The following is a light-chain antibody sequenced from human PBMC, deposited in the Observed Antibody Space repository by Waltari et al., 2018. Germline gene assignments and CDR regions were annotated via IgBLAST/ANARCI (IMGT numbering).Light chain of an antibody. CDR1: QSVSSN. CDR2: GAS. J-gene: IGKJ1*01. Sequence: EIVMTQSPATLSVFPGESATLSCRASQSVSSNLAWYQQKPGQAPRLLIYGASTRATGIPARFSGSGSGTEFTLTISSLQSEDFAVYYCQQYNNWPREFGQGTKVEIK. V-gene: IGKV3-15*01. CDR3: QQYNNWPRE.